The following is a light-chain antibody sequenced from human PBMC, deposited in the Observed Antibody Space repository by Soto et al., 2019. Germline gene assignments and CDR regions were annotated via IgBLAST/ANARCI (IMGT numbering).Light chain of an antibody. CDR1: QSISNW. V-gene: IGKV1-5*01. J-gene: IGKJ2*01. CDR3: QHYNSYPYT. CDR2: DAS. Sequence: DIQMTQSPSTLSASVGDRVTITCRASQSISNWLAWYQQKPGKAPKLLIYDASTLESGVPSRFSGSGSGTDFTLTISSQQPEDSATYCCQHYNSYPYTFGQGTKVDIK.